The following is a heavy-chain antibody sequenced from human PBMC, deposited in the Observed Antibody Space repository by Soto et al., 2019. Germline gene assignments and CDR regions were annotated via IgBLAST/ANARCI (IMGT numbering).Heavy chain of an antibody. V-gene: IGHV4-31*03. D-gene: IGHD3-22*01. CDR2: IYYSGST. Sequence: SETLSLTCTVSGGSISSGGYYWSWIRQHPGKGLEWIGYIYYSGSTYYNPSLKSRVTISVDTSKNQFSLKLCSVTAADTAVYYCARSTVYYYDSSGYRPPFYGDAFDIWGQGTMVTVSS. J-gene: IGHJ3*02. CDR3: ARSTVYYYDSSGYRPPFYGDAFDI. CDR1: GGSISSGGYY.